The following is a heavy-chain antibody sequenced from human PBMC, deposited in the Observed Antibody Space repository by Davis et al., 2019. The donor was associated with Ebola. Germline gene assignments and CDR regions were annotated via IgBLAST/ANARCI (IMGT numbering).Heavy chain of an antibody. Sequence: PSETLSLTCNVSGASMSSNYWSWVRQPPGKGLEWIGYISYSRSSTYTPSLKSRVAMSVDTSKAQFSLKLTSLTSADTAVYYCASHPFWGASIDHWGHGIQVTVSS. CDR2: ISYSRSS. CDR3: ASHPFWGASIDH. CDR1: GASMSSNY. V-gene: IGHV4-59*01. J-gene: IGHJ5*02. D-gene: IGHD3-16*01.